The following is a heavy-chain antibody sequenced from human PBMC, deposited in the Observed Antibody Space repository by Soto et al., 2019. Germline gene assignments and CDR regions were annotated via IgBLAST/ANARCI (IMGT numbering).Heavy chain of an antibody. V-gene: IGHV4-61*01. Sequence: QVQLQESGPGLVKPSETLSLTCTVSGGSVSSGSYYWSWIRQPPGKGLEWIGYIYYSGSTNYNPSLKSRVTISVDTSKNQFSLKLSSVTAADTAVYYCARGARRGRYYDSSGYGYWGQGTLVTVSS. CDR1: GGSVSSGSYY. CDR2: IYYSGST. D-gene: IGHD3-22*01. CDR3: ARGARRGRYYDSSGYGY. J-gene: IGHJ4*02.